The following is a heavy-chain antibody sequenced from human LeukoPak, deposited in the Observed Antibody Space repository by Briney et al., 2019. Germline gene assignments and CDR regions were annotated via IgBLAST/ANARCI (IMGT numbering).Heavy chain of an antibody. J-gene: IGHJ4*02. CDR3: ARSSSGRYSNFDY. D-gene: IGHD1-26*01. CDR1: GFTFSDYY. CDR2: ISSGSSFT. V-gene: IGHV3-11*03. Sequence: GGSLRLSCAASGFTFSDYYMTWIRQAPGQGLEWDSYISSGSSFTKYADSVKGRFTISRDNAKNSLYLQMNSLSAADTAVYYCARSSSGRYSNFDYWGQGTLVTVSS.